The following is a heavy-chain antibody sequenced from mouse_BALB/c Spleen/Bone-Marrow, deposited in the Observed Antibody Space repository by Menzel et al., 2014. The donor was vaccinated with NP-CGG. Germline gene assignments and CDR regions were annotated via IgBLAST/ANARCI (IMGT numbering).Heavy chain of an antibody. D-gene: IGHD2-1*01. CDR3: TRRGYGNYGYFDV. Sequence: EVKLMESGGGLVQPGGSMKPSCAASGFTFSDAWMDWVRQSPEKGLEWVAEIRSKANNHATYYDESMKGRFTISRDDSKSNVYLQMNSLRGEDTGVYYCTRRGYGNYGYFDVWGAGTTVTVSS. J-gene: IGHJ1*01. CDR1: GFTFSDAW. CDR2: IRSKANNHAT. V-gene: IGHV6-6*01.